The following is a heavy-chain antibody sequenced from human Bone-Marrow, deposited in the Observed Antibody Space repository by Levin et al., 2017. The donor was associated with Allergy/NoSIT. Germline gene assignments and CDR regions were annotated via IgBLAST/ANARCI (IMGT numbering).Heavy chain of an antibody. Sequence: SETLSLTCAVYGGSFSGYYWSWIRQPPGKGLEWIGEINHSGSTNYNPSLKSRVTISVDTSKNQFSLKLSSVTAADTAVYYCARGGGRIAAAGTDFDYWGQGTLVTVSS. CDR2: INHSGST. V-gene: IGHV4-34*01. CDR1: GGSFSGYY. CDR3: ARGGGRIAAAGTDFDY. J-gene: IGHJ4*02. D-gene: IGHD6-13*01.